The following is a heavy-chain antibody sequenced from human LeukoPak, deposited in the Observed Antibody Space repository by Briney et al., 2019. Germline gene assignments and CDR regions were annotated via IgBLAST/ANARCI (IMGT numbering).Heavy chain of an antibody. CDR2: IYSGGST. J-gene: IGHJ4*02. V-gene: IGHV3-53*01. CDR3: ARVHNDILTDDSLGDKFDY. Sequence: GGSLRPSCAASGFTVSSNYMSWVRQAPGKGLEWVSVIYSGGSTYYADSVKGRFTISRDNSKNTLYLQMNSLRAEDTAVYYCARVHNDILTDDSLGDKFDYWGQGTLVTVSS. CDR1: GFTVSSNY. D-gene: IGHD3-9*01.